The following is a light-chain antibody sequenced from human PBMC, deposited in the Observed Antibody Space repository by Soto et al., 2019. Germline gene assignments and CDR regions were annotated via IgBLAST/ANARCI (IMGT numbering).Light chain of an antibody. CDR2: GAS. Sequence: EIVMTQSPATLSVSPGEGLNLSCRASESVYSYLAWYQQKPGQAPRLLIYGASTRATGIPARFSGSGSGTEFTLTISSLQSEDFAVYYCQKYNNWHLTFGGGTKVDIK. V-gene: IGKV3-15*01. J-gene: IGKJ4*01. CDR1: ESVYSY. CDR3: QKYNNWHLT.